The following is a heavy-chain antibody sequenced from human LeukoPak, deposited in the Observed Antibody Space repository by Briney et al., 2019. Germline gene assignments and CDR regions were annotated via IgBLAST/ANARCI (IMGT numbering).Heavy chain of an antibody. CDR1: GGSISSYY. CDR3: ASSSPRGGNSLGSH. Sequence: SETLSLTCTVSGGSISSYYWSWIRQPPGKGLEWIGYIYYSGSTNYNPSLKSRVTISVDTSKNQFSLKLSSVTAADTAVYYCASSSPRGGNSLGSHWGQGTLVTVSS. J-gene: IGHJ4*02. V-gene: IGHV4-59*01. CDR2: IYYSGST. D-gene: IGHD4-23*01.